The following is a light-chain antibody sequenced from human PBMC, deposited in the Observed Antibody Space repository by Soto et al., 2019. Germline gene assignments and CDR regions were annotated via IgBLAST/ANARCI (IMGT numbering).Light chain of an antibody. Sequence: DIQMTQSPSTLSASVGDRVTITGRASQSISSWLAWYQQKPGKAPKVLIYDASSLESGVPSRFSGSGSGTEFTLTISSLQPDDFATYYCQQYNNYPLTFGQGTKVETK. CDR3: QQYNNYPLT. CDR2: DAS. J-gene: IGKJ1*01. CDR1: QSISSW. V-gene: IGKV1-5*01.